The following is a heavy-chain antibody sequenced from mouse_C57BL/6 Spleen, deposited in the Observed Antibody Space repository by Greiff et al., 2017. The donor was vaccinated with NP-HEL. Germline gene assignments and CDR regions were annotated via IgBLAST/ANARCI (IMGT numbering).Heavy chain of an antibody. J-gene: IGHJ2*01. CDR3: TDYYGCSYGD. V-gene: IGHV14-4*01. CDR1: GFNIKDDY. Sequence: EVQLQQSGAELVRPGASVKLSCTASGFNIKDDYMHWVKQRPEQGLEWIGRIDPENGDTEYDEKFQGKATITADTSSNTAYLQLSSLTSEDTAVYSCTDYYGCSYGDWGQGTTLTVSS. D-gene: IGHD1-1*01. CDR2: IDPENGDT.